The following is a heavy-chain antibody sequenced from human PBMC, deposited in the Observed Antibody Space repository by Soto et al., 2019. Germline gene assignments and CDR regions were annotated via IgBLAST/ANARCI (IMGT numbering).Heavy chain of an antibody. V-gene: IGHV4-39*01. CDR1: GGSISSSSYY. CDR3: ARHPSRWELLTLRTNWFDP. Sequence: QLQLQESGPGLVKPSETLSLTCTVSGGSISSSSYYWGWIRQPPGKGLEWIGSIYYSGSTYYNPSLKSRVTISVDTSKHQFSLKLSSVTAADTAVYYCARHPSRWELLTLRTNWFDPWGQGTLVTVSS. J-gene: IGHJ5*02. CDR2: IYYSGST. D-gene: IGHD1-26*01.